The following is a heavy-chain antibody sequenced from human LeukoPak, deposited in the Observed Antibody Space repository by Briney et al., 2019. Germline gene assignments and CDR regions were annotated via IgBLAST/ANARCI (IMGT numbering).Heavy chain of an antibody. D-gene: IGHD6-13*01. CDR2: IYYSGST. CDR3: ASAPRQQLDPNWFDP. Sequence: IPSETLSLTCTVSGGSISSYYWSWIRQPPGKGLEWIGYIYYSGSTNYNPSLKSRVTISVDTSKNQFSLKLSSVTAADTAVYYCASAPRQQLDPNWFDPWGQGTLVTVSS. CDR1: GGSISSYY. J-gene: IGHJ5*02. V-gene: IGHV4-59*08.